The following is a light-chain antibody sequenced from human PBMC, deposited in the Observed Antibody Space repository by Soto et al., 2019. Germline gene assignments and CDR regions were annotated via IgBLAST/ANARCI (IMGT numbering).Light chain of an antibody. CDR2: AAS. V-gene: IGKV1-12*01. Sequence: DIQMTQSPSSVSASVGDRLTITCRASQGVSSWVAWYQQKPGKAPKLLIYAASSLRSGVPSRFSGSGSETDFTLTISSLQPEDCGTYYCQQGYSFPLTCGGGTKVEIK. J-gene: IGKJ4*01. CDR3: QQGYSFPLT. CDR1: QGVSSW.